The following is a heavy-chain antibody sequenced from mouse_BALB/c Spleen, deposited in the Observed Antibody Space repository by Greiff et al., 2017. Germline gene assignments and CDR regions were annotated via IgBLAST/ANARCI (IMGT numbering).Heavy chain of an antibody. Sequence: VQLQQPGAELVRPGASVKLSCKASGYSFTSYWMNWVKQRPGQGLEWIGMIQPSDSETRLNQKFKDKATLTVDKSSSTAYMQLSSPTSEDSAVYYCARESPQYYGSRSHAMDYWGQGTSVTVSS. D-gene: IGHD1-1*01. CDR1: GYSFTSYW. J-gene: IGHJ4*01. V-gene: IGHV1-61*01. CDR2: IQPSDSET. CDR3: ARESPQYYGSRSHAMDY.